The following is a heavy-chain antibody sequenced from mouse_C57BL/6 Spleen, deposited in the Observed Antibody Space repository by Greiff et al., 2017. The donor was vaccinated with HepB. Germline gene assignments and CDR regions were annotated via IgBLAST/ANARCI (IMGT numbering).Heavy chain of an antibody. CDR3: ARGGYYYGSSVDY. CDR2: IHPNSGST. V-gene: IGHV1-64*01. D-gene: IGHD1-1*01. J-gene: IGHJ2*01. Sequence: QVQLQQPGAELVKPGASVKLSCKASGYTFTSYWMHWVKQRPGQGLEWIGMIHPNSGSTNYNEKFKSKATLTVDKSSSTAYMQLSSLTSEDSAVYDCARGGYYYGSSVDYWGQGTTLTVSS. CDR1: GYTFTSYW.